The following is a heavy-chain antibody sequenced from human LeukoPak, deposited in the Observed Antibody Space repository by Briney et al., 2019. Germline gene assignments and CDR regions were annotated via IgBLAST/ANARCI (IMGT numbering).Heavy chain of an antibody. Sequence: SETLSLTCTVSGGSISSSSYYWGWIRQPPGKGLEWIGSIYYSGSTYYNPSLKSRVTISVGTSKNQFSLKLSSVTAVDTAVYYCARHPLSGIAVAGRNPDYWGQGTLVTVSS. CDR1: GGSISSSSYY. CDR3: ARHPLSGIAVAGRNPDY. D-gene: IGHD6-19*01. V-gene: IGHV4-39*01. CDR2: IYYSGST. J-gene: IGHJ4*02.